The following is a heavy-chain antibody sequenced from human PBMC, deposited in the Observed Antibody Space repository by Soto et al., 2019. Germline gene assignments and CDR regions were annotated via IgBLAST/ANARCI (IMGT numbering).Heavy chain of an antibody. CDR3: ASRDPGTSVDY. D-gene: IGHD1-7*01. CDR1: GGSFTSNNW. V-gene: IGHV4-4*02. J-gene: IGHJ4*02. Sequence: SETLSLTCAVSGGSFTSNNWWTWVRQPPGQGLEWIGEIYRPGSTNYNPSLKSRVTISLEKSEDQFSLKVTSLTAADPAVYYCASRDPGTSVDYVGQGTLVTLSS. CDR2: IYRPGST.